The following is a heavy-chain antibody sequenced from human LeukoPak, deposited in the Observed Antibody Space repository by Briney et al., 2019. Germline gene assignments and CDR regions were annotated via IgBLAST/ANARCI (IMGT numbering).Heavy chain of an antibody. CDR2: INHSVST. CDR1: GGSFSGYY. V-gene: IGHV4-34*01. J-gene: IGHJ4*02. D-gene: IGHD3-9*01. CDR3: ARLTGYYDILTGYYPTYFDY. Sequence: PSETLSLTCAVYGGSFSGYYWSWIRQPPGKGLEWIGEINHSVSTNYNPSLKSRVTISLDTSKNQFSLKLSSVTAADTAVYYCARLTGYYDILTGYYPTYFDYWGQGTLVTVSS.